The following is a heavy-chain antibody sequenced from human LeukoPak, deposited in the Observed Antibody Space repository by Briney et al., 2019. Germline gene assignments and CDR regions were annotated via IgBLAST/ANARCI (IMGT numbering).Heavy chain of an antibody. J-gene: IGHJ4*02. D-gene: IGHD1-26*01. CDR3: ARDSGGLDYYGPFDY. V-gene: IGHV3-30*04. Sequence: PGGSLRLSCAASGFTFSSYAMHWVRQAPGKGLEWVAVISYDGSNKYYADSVKGRFTISRDNSKNTLYLQMNSLRAEDTAVYYCARDSGGLDYYGPFDYWGQGTLVTVSS. CDR2: ISYDGSNK. CDR1: GFTFSSYA.